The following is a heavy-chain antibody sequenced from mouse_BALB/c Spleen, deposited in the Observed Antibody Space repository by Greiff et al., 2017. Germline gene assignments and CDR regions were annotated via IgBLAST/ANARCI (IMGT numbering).Heavy chain of an antibody. D-gene: IGHD1-1*01. Sequence: QVQLKESGPGLVAPSQSLSITCTVSGFSLTGYGVNWVRQPPGKGLEWLGMIWGDGSTDYNSALKSRLSISKDNSKSQVFLKMNSLQTDDTARYYCARETYGSSYAWFAYWGQGTLVTVSA. CDR3: ARETYGSSYAWFAY. J-gene: IGHJ3*01. V-gene: IGHV2-6-7*01. CDR1: GFSLTGYG. CDR2: IWGDGST.